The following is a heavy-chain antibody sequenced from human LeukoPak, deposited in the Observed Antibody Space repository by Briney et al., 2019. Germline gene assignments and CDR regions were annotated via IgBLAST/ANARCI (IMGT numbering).Heavy chain of an antibody. Sequence: ASVKVSCKPSGYTFTAYYMHWVRQAPGQGLEWMGWINPNSGGTNYAQKFQGRVTMTRDTSISTAYMELSRLRSDDTAVYYCARTRPMIVVVIPEYWFDPWGQGTLVTVSS. V-gene: IGHV1-2*02. CDR2: INPNSGGT. D-gene: IGHD3-22*01. CDR1: GYTFTAYY. CDR3: ARTRPMIVVVIPEYWFDP. J-gene: IGHJ5*02.